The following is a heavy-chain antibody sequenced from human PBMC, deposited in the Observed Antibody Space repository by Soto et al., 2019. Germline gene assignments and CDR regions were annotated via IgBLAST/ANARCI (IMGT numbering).Heavy chain of an antibody. D-gene: IGHD6-6*01. V-gene: IGHV4-39*01. CDR2: IYYTGST. Sequence: ETLSLTCTVSGGSIRSDGYYWGWIRQPPGKGPEWIGTIYYTGSTDYNPSLKSRVTVSADTTKNQFSLKLSSMTAADTAVYYCAKSVAPSIADMDVWGQGTTVTSP. J-gene: IGHJ6*02. CDR1: GGSIRSDGYY. CDR3: AKSVAPSIADMDV.